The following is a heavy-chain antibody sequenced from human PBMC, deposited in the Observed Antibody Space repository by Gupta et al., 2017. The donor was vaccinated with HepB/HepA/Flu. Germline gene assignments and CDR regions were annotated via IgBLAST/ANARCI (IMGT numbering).Heavy chain of an antibody. V-gene: IGHV4-39*01. CDR2: IYYSGNT. J-gene: IGHJ4*01. Sequence: QLQLQESGPGLVKPSETLSLTCNVSGGSISMSSYYWGWLRQSPGKRLQWIGSIYYSGNTYYNPSLKSRITISVDTSKNQFSLKLNSVTAADTAVYYCARPSYGDHLFAFDYWGHGTPVIVSS. CDR1: GGSISMSSYY. D-gene: IGHD4-17*01. CDR3: ARPSYGDHLFAFDY.